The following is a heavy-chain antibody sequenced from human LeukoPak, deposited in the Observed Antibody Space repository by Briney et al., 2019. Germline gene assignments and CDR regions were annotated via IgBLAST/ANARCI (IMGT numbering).Heavy chain of an antibody. J-gene: IGHJ4*02. D-gene: IGHD6-13*01. CDR3: ARLRAVTRSSSWLQVRRRFDY. CDR2: INHSGST. CDR1: GGSFSGYY. V-gene: IGHV4-34*01. Sequence: SETLSLTCAVYGGSFSGYYRSWIRQPPGKGLEWMGEINHSGSTNYNPSLKSRVTISVDTSKNQFSLKLSSVTAADTAVYYCARLRAVTRSSSWLQVRRRFDYWGQGTLVTVSS.